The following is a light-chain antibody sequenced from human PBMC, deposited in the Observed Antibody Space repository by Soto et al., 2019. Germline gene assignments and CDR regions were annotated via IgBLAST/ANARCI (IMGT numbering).Light chain of an antibody. J-gene: IGLJ2*01. V-gene: IGLV1-51*02. CDR3: GTWDSSLSTLV. CDR1: SSNLGDDS. Sequence: QSVLTQPPSVSADPGQRVTIPCSGSSSNLGDDSVSWYQQLPGTAPKLLIYENDKRPSGIPDRFSGSKSGTSATLGITGLQTGDEADYYFGTWDSSLSTLVFGGGTKLTVL. CDR2: END.